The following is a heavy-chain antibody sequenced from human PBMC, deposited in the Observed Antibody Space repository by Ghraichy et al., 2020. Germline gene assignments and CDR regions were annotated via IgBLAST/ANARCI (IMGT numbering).Heavy chain of an antibody. CDR2: PHHSGST. CDR1: GGSISSSNYY. Sequence: SETLSLTCTVSGGSISSSNYYWGWIRQPPGKGLKWIGSPHHSGSTYYNPSLENRVTISVDTSKNQFSLRLSSVTAADTAGYYCAGSLVVIRYFGLWGRGTLVTVSS. D-gene: IGHD2-15*01. J-gene: IGHJ2*01. V-gene: IGHV4-39*01. CDR3: AGSLVVIRYFGL.